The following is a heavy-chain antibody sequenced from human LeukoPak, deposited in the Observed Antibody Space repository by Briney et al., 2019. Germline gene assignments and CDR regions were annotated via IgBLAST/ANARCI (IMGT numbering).Heavy chain of an antibody. CDR1: GYTFTSYG. CDR2: ISAYNGNT. Sequence: ASVKVSCKASGYTFTSYGISWVRQAPGQGLERMGWISAYNGNTNYAQKLQGRVTVTTDTSTSTAYMELRSLRSDDTAVYYCASFAYCSGGSCYARAFDPWGQGTLVTVSS. J-gene: IGHJ5*02. V-gene: IGHV1-18*01. CDR3: ASFAYCSGGSCYARAFDP. D-gene: IGHD2-15*01.